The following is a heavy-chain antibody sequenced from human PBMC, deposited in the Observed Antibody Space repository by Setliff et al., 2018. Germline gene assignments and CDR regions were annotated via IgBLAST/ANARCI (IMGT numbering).Heavy chain of an antibody. CDR2: IYYSGST. CDR1: GGSFSGYY. V-gene: IGHV4-59*04. D-gene: IGHD4-17*01. CDR3: AGGRRYDYGWDFDY. Sequence: ASETLSLTCAVYGGSFSGYYWSWIRQPPGKGLEWIGYIYYSGSTYYNPSLKSRVTMSVDTSKNQFSPKLTSVTAADTAVYYCAGGRRYDYGWDFDYWGQGTLVTVSS. J-gene: IGHJ4*02.